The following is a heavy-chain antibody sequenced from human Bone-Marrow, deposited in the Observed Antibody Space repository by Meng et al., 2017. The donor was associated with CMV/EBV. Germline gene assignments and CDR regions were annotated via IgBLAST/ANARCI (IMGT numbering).Heavy chain of an antibody. CDR3: AREPKIGLGSGYYFPYYYYYGMDV. V-gene: IGHV4-59*01. CDR1: GGSISSYY. D-gene: IGHD3-22*01. Sequence: GSLRLSCTVSGGSISSYYWSWIRQPPGKGLEWIGYIYYSGSTNYNASLKSRVTISVDTSKNQFSLKLSSVTAADTAVYYCAREPKIGLGSGYYFPYYYYYGMDVWGQGTTVTVSS. CDR2: IYYSGST. J-gene: IGHJ6*02.